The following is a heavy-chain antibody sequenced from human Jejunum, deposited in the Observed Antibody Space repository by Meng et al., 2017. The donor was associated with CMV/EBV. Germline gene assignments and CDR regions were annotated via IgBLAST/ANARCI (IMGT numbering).Heavy chain of an antibody. J-gene: IGHJ4*02. CDR2: SGSSSRYI. Sequence: GSTFTTNTFHRIRQAPVKGLEWVSSSGSSSRYISSADSVEGRLTVSRDNAKDSIYLQMDSLRADDTDIYHYERERPVSGFSFDFGGLGTVVTVSS. D-gene: IGHD6-19*01. V-gene: IGHV3-21*01. CDR1: GSTFTTNT. CDR3: ERERPVSGFSFDF.